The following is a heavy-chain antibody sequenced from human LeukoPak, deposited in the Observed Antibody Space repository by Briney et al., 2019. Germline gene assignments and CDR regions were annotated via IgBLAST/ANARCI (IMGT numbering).Heavy chain of an antibody. J-gene: IGHJ4*02. Sequence: GGSLRLSCAASGFAFSNYAMTWVRQAPGKGLQWVSAISGDAIYTYYLDSVKGRFTTSRDNSKNTLFLQMNSLRADDTAVYYCAKNYGTSRPFYDYWGQGIVVTVAS. D-gene: IGHD4-17*01. CDR3: AKNYGTSRPFYDY. V-gene: IGHV3-23*01. CDR1: GFAFSNYA. CDR2: ISGDAIYT.